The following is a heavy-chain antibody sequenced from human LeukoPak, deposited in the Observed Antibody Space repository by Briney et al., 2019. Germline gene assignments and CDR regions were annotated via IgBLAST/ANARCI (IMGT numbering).Heavy chain of an antibody. CDR3: ARAPNYGSGRPYPDY. CDR1: GGSISSGDYY. CDR2: IYYSGNT. V-gene: IGHV4-30-4*01. J-gene: IGHJ4*02. D-gene: IGHD3-10*01. Sequence: SQTLSLTCTFSGGSISSGDYYWSWIRQPPGKGLEWIGYIYYSGNTYYNPSLKSRVTISVDTSKNQFSLKLSSVTAADTAVYYCARAPNYGSGRPYPDYWGQGTLVTVSS.